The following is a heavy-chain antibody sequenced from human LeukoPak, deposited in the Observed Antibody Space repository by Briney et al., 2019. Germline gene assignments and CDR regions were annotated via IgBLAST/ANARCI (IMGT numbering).Heavy chain of an antibody. J-gene: IGHJ6*02. CDR1: GFTFSSYG. Sequence: GGSLRLSCAASGFTFSSYGMHWVRQAPGKGLEWVAVISYDGSNKYYADSVKGRFTISRDNSKNTLYLQMNSLRAEDTAVYYCAKDSTTGGYYYYYGMDVWDQGTTVTVSS. CDR2: ISYDGSNK. CDR3: AKDSTTGGYYYYYGMDV. V-gene: IGHV3-30*18. D-gene: IGHD1-1*01.